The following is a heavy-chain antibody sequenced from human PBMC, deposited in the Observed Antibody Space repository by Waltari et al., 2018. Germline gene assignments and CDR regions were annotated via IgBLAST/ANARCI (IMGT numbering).Heavy chain of an antibody. CDR2: IIPIFGTA. CDR1: GGTFSSYA. J-gene: IGHJ4*02. CDR3: ARGGLRGSRRPYYFDY. V-gene: IGHV1-69*05. Sequence: QVQLVQSGAEVKKPGSSVKVSCKASGGTFSSYAISWVRQAPGQGLAWRGGIIPIFGTANYAQKFQGRVTITTDESTSTAYMELSSLRSEDTAVYYCARGGLRGSRRPYYFDYWGQGTLVTVSS. D-gene: IGHD3-10*01.